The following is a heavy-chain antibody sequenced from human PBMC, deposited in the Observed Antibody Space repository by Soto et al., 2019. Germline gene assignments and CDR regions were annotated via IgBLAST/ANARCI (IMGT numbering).Heavy chain of an antibody. D-gene: IGHD6-19*01. V-gene: IGHV4-59*01. Sequence: PSETLSLTCTASGGSISSYYWSWIRQPPGKGLEWIGYIYYSGSTNYNPSLKSRVTISVDTSKNQFSLKLSSVTAADTAVYYCARQYSSGWPHFDYWGQGTLVTVSS. CDR1: GGSISSYY. CDR2: IYYSGST. CDR3: ARQYSSGWPHFDY. J-gene: IGHJ4*02.